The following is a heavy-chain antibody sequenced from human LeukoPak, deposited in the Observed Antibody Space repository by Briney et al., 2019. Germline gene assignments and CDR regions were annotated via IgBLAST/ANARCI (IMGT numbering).Heavy chain of an antibody. CDR1: GFTFSSYW. CDR2: IKHGGSEK. V-gene: IGHV3-7*01. D-gene: IGHD3-10*01. Sequence: PGGSLRLSCAASGFTFSSYWMSWVRQAPGKGLEWVANIKHGGSEKYYVDSVEGRFTISRDDAKNSLYLEMNSLRVEDTAVYYCARYGDEWFRESYQAFDIWGQGTMVTVSS. CDR3: ARYGDEWFRESYQAFDI. J-gene: IGHJ3*02.